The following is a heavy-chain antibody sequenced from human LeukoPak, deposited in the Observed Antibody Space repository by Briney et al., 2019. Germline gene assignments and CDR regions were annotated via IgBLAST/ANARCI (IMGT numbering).Heavy chain of an antibody. D-gene: IGHD3-10*01. J-gene: IGHJ4*02. CDR3: ARGSSGSGSFEY. Sequence: GGSLRLSCAASGFTVSSRYMSWVRQAPGKGLEWVSIIYRGGSTYYADSVKGRFTISRDNSKNTLYLQMNNLRADDTAVYYCARGSSGSGSFEYWGQGTLVTVSS. V-gene: IGHV3-53*01. CDR2: IYRGGST. CDR1: GFTVSSRY.